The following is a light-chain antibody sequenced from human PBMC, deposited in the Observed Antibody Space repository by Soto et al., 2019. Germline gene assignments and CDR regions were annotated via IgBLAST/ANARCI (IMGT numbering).Light chain of an antibody. V-gene: IGLV2-14*03. Sequence: QSALTQPASVSGSPGQSITISCTGTSSDIGGYNFVSWYQQHPGRAPKLIIYEVSNRPSGVSDRFSGSKSGNTASLTISGLQTEDEADYYCCSYAGSRTYVFGPGTQLTVL. CDR2: EVS. CDR3: CSYAGSRTYV. J-gene: IGLJ1*01. CDR1: SSDIGGYNF.